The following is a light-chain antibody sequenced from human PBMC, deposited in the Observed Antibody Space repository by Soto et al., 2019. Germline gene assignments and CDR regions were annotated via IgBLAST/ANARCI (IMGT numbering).Light chain of an antibody. J-gene: IGKJ4*01. CDR3: QQYGSSPT. CDR1: QSVSSSY. V-gene: IGKV3-20*01. Sequence: EIVLTQSPGTLSLSPGETATLSCRASQSVSSSYLAWYQQKPGQAPRLLIYGASSRATGIPDRFSGSGSGTEFPLTISRLEPEDFAVYYCQQYGSSPTFGGGTKVEI. CDR2: GAS.